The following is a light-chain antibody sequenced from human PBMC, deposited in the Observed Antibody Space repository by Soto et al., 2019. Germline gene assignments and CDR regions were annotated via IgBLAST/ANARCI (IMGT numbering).Light chain of an antibody. V-gene: IGLV1-44*01. CDR3: AVWDDSLKGYV. J-gene: IGLJ1*01. CDR1: SSNVGANT. Sequence: QSVVTQSPSASGTPGENVTISCSGSSSNVGANTVNWYQQLPKMAPSLLVYEDVQRPSGVPDRFSGSKSGTSASLAISGLQSEDAAHYYCAVWDDSLKGYVFGTGTKLTVL. CDR2: EDV.